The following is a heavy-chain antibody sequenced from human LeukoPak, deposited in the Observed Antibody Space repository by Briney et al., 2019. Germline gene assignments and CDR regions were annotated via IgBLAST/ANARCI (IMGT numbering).Heavy chain of an antibody. CDR1: GGSISSYY. Sequence: TSETLSLTCTVSGGSISSYYWSWIRQPPGKGLEWIGYIYYSGSTNYNPSLKSRATISVDTSKNQFSLKLSSVTAADTAVYYCARDPGQQLPFGYFDYWGQGTLVTVSS. CDR3: ARDPGQQLPFGYFDY. J-gene: IGHJ4*02. D-gene: IGHD6-13*01. V-gene: IGHV4-59*01. CDR2: IYYSGST.